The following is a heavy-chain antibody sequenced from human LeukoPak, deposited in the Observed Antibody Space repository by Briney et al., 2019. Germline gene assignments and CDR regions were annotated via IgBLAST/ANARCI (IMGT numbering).Heavy chain of an antibody. D-gene: IGHD6-13*01. J-gene: IGHJ4*02. Sequence: GGSLRLSCAASGFTLSAYWMSWVRQLPGKGLQWVANIKQDAGEIRYVDSVKGRSTISRDNAKNSVYLQMNSLRAEDTGVYYCARLGSSWDFFDFWGQGTLVTVSS. CDR3: ARLGSSWDFFDF. CDR2: IKQDAGEI. V-gene: IGHV3-7*01. CDR1: GFTLSAYW.